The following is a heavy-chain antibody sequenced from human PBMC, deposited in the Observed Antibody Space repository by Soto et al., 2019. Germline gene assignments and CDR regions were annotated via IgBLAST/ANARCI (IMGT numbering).Heavy chain of an antibody. Sequence: QLQLQESGPGLVKPSETLSLTCTVSGGSISTANYYWGWVRQPPGKGLEWIASIYYTGNTYYNPSLKSRVTMSGDTSKNQFSLRLSSVTAADTAVYYCARVGTICDFQNWGQGTLVTVS. J-gene: IGHJ1*01. CDR1: GGSISTANYY. CDR2: IYYTGNT. V-gene: IGHV4-39*01. D-gene: IGHD7-27*01. CDR3: ARVGTICDFQN.